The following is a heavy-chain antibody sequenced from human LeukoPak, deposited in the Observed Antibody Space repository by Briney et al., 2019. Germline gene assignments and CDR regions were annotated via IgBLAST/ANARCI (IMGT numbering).Heavy chain of an antibody. Sequence: GGSLRLSCEASGFTFSSFGMSWVRQAPGKGLEWVSVISGRGGKTDYADSVKGRFTISRDNAKNSLYLQMNSLRAEDTAVYYCAREHFSYYYYMDVWGKGTTVTISS. CDR1: GFTFSSFG. CDR3: AREHFSYYYYMDV. V-gene: IGHV3-23*01. J-gene: IGHJ6*03. CDR2: ISGRGGKT.